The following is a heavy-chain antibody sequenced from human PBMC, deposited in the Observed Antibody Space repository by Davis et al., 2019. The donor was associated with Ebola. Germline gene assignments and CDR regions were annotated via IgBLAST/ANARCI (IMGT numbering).Heavy chain of an antibody. CDR3: ARDDLVRGVNFDY. D-gene: IGHD3-10*01. Sequence: GESLKISCAASRFTFSSYGMHWVRQAPGKGLEWVAFIRYDGSKKYYADSVKGRFTISRDNSENTLDLQMNSLRAEDTAVYYCARDDLVRGVNFDYWGQGTLVTVSS. CDR2: IRYDGSKK. V-gene: IGHV3-30*02. CDR1: RFTFSSYG. J-gene: IGHJ4*02.